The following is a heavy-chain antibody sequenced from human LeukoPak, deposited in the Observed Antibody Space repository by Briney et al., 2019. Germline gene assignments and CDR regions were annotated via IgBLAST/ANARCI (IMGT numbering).Heavy chain of an antibody. V-gene: IGHV1-69*05. CDR3: ARGRSGWDARGLFDY. CDR2: IIPIFGTA. CDR1: GGTFSSYA. J-gene: IGHJ4*02. D-gene: IGHD6-19*01. Sequence: SVKVSCKASGGTFSSYAISWVRQAPGQGLEWMGRIIPIFGTANYAQKFQGRVTITTDESTSTAYMELSSLRSEDTAVYYCARGRSGWDARGLFDYWGQGTLVTVSS.